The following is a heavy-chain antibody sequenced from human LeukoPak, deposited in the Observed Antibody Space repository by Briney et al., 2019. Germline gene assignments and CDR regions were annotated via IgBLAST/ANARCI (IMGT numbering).Heavy chain of an antibody. J-gene: IGHJ6*04. Sequence: ASVKVSCKASGYTFTSYGISWVRQAPGQGLEWMGWISAYNGNTNYAQKLQGRVTMTTDTSTSTAYMELRSLRSDDTAVYYCAIDGEYCSGGSCYDYYYYYGMDVWGKGTTVTVSS. D-gene: IGHD2-15*01. CDR3: AIDGEYCSGGSCYDYYYYYGMDV. CDR1: GYTFTSYG. V-gene: IGHV1-18*04. CDR2: ISAYNGNT.